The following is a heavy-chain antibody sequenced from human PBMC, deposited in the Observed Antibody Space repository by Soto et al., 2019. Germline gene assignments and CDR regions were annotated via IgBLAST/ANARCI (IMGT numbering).Heavy chain of an antibody. V-gene: IGHV4-31*01. J-gene: IGHJ6*02. D-gene: IGHD3-10*01. CDR1: GGSISSGGYY. CDR2: IHYSGSN. CDR3: ARVFGFGGMDV. Sequence: QAQLQESGPGLVKPSQTLSLTCTVSGGSISSGGYYWSWIRQHPGKGLEWIGYIHYSGSNYYNPSLQSLVTISVDTSKNQFSLKLSSVTAADTAVYYCARVFGFGGMDVWGQGTTVTVSS.